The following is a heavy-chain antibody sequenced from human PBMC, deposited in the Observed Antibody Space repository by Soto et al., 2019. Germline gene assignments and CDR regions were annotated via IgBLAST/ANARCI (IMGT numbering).Heavy chain of an antibody. J-gene: IGHJ4*02. D-gene: IGHD6-13*01. V-gene: IGHV3-23*01. CDR3: AILDSSTWYTGYYFDY. CDR2: FSDGGSNT. Sequence: EVQLLESGGGLVQPGGSLRLSCAASGFSFSSYAMNWVPQAPGKGLECVSAFSDGGSNTYYTDSVKGRFTISRDNSKNTVFLQMNSLRAEDTAVYYCAILDSSTWYTGYYFDYWGQGTLVTVSS. CDR1: GFSFSSYA.